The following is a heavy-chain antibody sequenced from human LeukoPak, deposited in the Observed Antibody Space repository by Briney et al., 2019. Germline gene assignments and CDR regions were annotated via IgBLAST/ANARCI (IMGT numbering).Heavy chain of an antibody. V-gene: IGHV1-69*06. J-gene: IGHJ4*02. D-gene: IGHD2/OR15-2a*01. CDR1: GYTFTGYY. Sequence: ASVKVSCKASGYTFTGYYMHWVRQAPGQGLEWMGGIIPIFDTTNYAQKFQGRVTITADKSTSTAYMELNNLRSEDTAVYYCAREGAHCSSTTCYQVVFDYWGQGTLVTVSS. CDR3: AREGAHCSSTTCYQVVFDY. CDR2: IIPIFDTT.